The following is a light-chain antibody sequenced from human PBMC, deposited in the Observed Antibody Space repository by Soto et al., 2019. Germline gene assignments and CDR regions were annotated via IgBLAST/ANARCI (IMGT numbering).Light chain of an antibody. J-gene: IGLJ2*01. CDR2: DVS. Sequence: QSSLTQPASVSGSPGQSITISCTGTSSDVGAYNYVSWYQQYPGKAPKVMIYDVSNRPSGVSNRFSGSKSGNTASLTISGLQAEDEADYYCCSYTTSSTVVFGGGTKVTVL. V-gene: IGLV2-14*01. CDR1: SSDVGAYNY. CDR3: CSYTTSSTVV.